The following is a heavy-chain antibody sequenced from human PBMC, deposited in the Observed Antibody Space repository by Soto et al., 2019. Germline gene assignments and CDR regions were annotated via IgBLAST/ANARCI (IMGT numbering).Heavy chain of an antibody. CDR1: GGSISSGGYY. CDR2: IYYSGST. Sequence: QVQLQESGPGLVKPSQTLSLTCTVSGGSISSGGYYWSWIRQHPGKGLEWIGYIYYSGSTYYNPSLNGRVTESVDTSKNQFSLKRSSVTAADTAVYYCARSGYSYGPNPLLYWGQGTLVTVSS. D-gene: IGHD5-18*01. V-gene: IGHV4-31*03. J-gene: IGHJ4*02. CDR3: ARSGYSYGPNPLLY.